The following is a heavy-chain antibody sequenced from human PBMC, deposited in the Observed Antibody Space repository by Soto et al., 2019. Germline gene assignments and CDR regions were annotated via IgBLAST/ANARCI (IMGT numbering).Heavy chain of an antibody. D-gene: IGHD1-26*01. CDR1: GFTFSSYA. CDR3: IALGDLLTSVEDPYFDY. V-gene: IGHV3-23*01. Sequence: GGSLRLSCAASGFTFSSYAMSWVRQAPGKGLEWVSAISGSGGSTYYADSVKGRFTISRDNSKNTLYLQMNSLRAEDTAVYYCIALGDLLTSVEDPYFDYWGQGTLVTVSS. CDR2: ISGSGGST. J-gene: IGHJ4*02.